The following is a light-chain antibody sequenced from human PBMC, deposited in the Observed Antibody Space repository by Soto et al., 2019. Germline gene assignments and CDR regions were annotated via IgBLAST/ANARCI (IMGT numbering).Light chain of an antibody. CDR3: QQYNNWPRAT. V-gene: IGKV3-11*01. J-gene: IGKJ4*01. CDR2: DAS. Sequence: EIVLTQSPATLSLSPGERATLSCRASQSVSSYLAWYQQKPGQAPRLLIYDASNRATGIPARFSGSGSGTDFTLTISSLQSEDFAVYYCQQYNNWPRATFGGGTKVEIK. CDR1: QSVSSY.